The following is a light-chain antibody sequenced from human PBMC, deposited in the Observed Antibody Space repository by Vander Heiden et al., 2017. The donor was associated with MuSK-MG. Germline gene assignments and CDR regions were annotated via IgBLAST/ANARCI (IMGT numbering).Light chain of an antibody. Sequence: EIVLTQSPCTLSLSPGERATLSCRASQSVRGTYLAWYQQKPGQAPRLLIYSISNRATGIPDRFSGSGSGTDFTLTISRLEPEDFAVYYCQQSGGSPPYTFGQGTKLEI. J-gene: IGKJ2*01. CDR3: QQSGGSPPYT. V-gene: IGKV3-20*01. CDR1: QSVRGTY. CDR2: SIS.